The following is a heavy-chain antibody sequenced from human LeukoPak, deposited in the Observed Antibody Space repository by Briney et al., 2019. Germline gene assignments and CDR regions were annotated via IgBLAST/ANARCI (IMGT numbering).Heavy chain of an antibody. J-gene: IGHJ4*02. CDR3: ARNRYDFWSGYYSFDY. D-gene: IGHD3-3*01. CDR2: IIPIFGTA. Sequence: SVKVSCKASGGTFSSYAISWVRQAPGQGLEWMGGIIPIFGTANYAQKFQGRVTITTDESTSTAYMELSSLRSEDTAVYYCARNRYDFWSGYYSFDYWGQGTLVTFSS. V-gene: IGHV1-69*05. CDR1: GGTFSSYA.